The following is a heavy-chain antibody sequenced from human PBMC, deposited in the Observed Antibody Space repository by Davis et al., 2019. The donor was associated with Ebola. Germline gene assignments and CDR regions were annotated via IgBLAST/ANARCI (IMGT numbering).Heavy chain of an antibody. V-gene: IGHV3-21*01. D-gene: IGHD4-11*01. J-gene: IGHJ6*02. CDR1: GFTFSSYS. CDR2: ISSSSSYI. Sequence: GESLKISCAASGFTFSSYSMNWVRQAPGKGLEWVSSISSSSSYIYYADSVKGRFTISRDNAKNSLYLQMNSLRAEDTAVYYCARVRLPSYYYYYYGMDVWGQGTTVTVSS. CDR3: ARVRLPSYYYYYYGMDV.